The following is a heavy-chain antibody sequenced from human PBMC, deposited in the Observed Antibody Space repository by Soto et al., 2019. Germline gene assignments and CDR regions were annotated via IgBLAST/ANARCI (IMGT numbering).Heavy chain of an antibody. V-gene: IGHV1-2*04. CDR2: INPNSGGT. D-gene: IGHD4-17*01. J-gene: IGHJ5*02. CDR1: GYTFTGYY. CDR3: AREMTVTDGGWFDP. Sequence: ASVKVSCKASGYTFTGYYMHWVRQAPGQGLEWMGWINPNSGGTNYAQKFQGWVTMTRDTSISTAYMELSRLRSDDTAVYYCAREMTVTDGGWFDPWGQGTLVTVSS.